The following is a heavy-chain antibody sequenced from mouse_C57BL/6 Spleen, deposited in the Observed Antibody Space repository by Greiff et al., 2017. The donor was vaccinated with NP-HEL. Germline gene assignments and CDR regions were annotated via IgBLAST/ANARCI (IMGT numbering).Heavy chain of an antibody. CDR1: GFTFSSYG. J-gene: IGHJ3*01. Sequence: EVQLVESGGDLVKPGGSLKLSCAASGFTFSSYGMSWVRQTPDKRLEWVATISSGGSYTYYPDSVKGRFTISRNNAKNTLYLQMSILKSEDTAMYYCARHETFAWFAYWGQGTLVTVSA. CDR3: ARHETFAWFAY. V-gene: IGHV5-6*01. CDR2: ISSGGSYT.